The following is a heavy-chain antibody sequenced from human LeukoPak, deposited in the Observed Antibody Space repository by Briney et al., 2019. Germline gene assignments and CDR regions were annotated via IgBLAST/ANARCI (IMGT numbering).Heavy chain of an antibody. Sequence: PGGSLRLSCAASGFTFSSYGMHWVRQAPGKGLEWVAFIRYDGSNKYYADSVRGRFTISRDNSKNTLYLQMNSLRAEDTAVYYCAKDADVYYDFWSGYFNWFDPWGQGTLVTVSS. J-gene: IGHJ5*02. V-gene: IGHV3-30*02. CDR2: IRYDGSNK. CDR1: GFTFSSYG. D-gene: IGHD3-3*01. CDR3: AKDADVYYDFWSGYFNWFDP.